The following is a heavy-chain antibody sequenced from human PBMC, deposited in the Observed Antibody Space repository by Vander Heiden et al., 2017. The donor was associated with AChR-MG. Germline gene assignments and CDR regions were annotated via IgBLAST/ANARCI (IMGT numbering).Heavy chain of an antibody. CDR1: GVTVDDYA. J-gene: IGHJ6*03. V-gene: IGHV3-9*01. CDR2: ITWNGGSL. Sequence: EVQRVECGGGVVQPGRSVRLWCAASGVTVDDYAMDWVRHAPGKGMDCVSGITWNGGSLGSADAEKCRFTLSRENDKHALYLQIKSLRAEDTYLYYCGKYGSTCYYYYMDVWGKGTTVTVSS. CDR3: GKYGSTCYYYYMDV.